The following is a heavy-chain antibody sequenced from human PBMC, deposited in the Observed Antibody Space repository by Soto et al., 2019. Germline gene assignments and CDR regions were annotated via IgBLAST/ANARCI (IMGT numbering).Heavy chain of an antibody. V-gene: IGHV1-69*12. CDR2: IMPVFPTP. CDR1: GGTFSTSA. Sequence: QVQLVQSGAEVKKPGSSVKVSCKSSGGTFSTSAISWVRQAPGQGLEWVGGIMPVFPTPDYAQKFQGRVTITADESTTTTYLELTGQRPDDTAVYYCERVKDRQQRGGNYYYLLDVWGQGTAITVSS. J-gene: IGHJ6*02. CDR3: ERVKDRQQRGGNYYYLLDV.